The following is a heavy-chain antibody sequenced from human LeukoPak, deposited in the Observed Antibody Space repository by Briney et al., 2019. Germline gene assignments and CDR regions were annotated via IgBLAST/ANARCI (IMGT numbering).Heavy chain of an antibody. CDR1: GFTFDDYA. Sequence: GGSLRLSCAASGFTFDDYAMLWARQAPGRGLEGVSGIRWNSGRIGYADSVEGRFTISRDNAKNSLYLQMNSLRAEDTALYYCAKDISNTAMVGFDYWGQGNLVTVSS. D-gene: IGHD5-18*01. CDR2: IRWNSGRI. CDR3: AKDISNTAMVGFDY. J-gene: IGHJ4*02. V-gene: IGHV3-9*01.